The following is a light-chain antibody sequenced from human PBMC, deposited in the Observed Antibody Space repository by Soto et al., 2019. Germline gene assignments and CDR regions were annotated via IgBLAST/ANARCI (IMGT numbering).Light chain of an antibody. V-gene: IGKV1-6*01. CDR1: QGIRND. Sequence: AIQVTQSPSSLSASVGDRVTITCRASQGIRNDLGWYQQKPGKPPKLLIYATSRLQSGVPSRFSGSGSGTDFTLTISSLQPEDFATYYCLQDYDYPLTFDGGTKVQIK. CDR3: LQDYDYPLT. CDR2: ATS. J-gene: IGKJ4*01.